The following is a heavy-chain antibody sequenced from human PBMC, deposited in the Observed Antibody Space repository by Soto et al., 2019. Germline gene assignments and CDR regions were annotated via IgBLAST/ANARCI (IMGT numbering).Heavy chain of an antibody. CDR2: INPNSGGT. J-gene: IGHJ4*02. CDR1: GYAFTGYY. Sequence: ASVKVSCKASGYAFTGYYMHWVRQAPGQGLEWMGWINPNSGGTNYAQKFQGWVTMTRDTSISTAYMELSRLRSDDTAVYYCARGSRGYSNYFDYWGQGTLVTVS. CDR3: ARGSRGYSNYFDY. D-gene: IGHD4-4*01. V-gene: IGHV1-2*04.